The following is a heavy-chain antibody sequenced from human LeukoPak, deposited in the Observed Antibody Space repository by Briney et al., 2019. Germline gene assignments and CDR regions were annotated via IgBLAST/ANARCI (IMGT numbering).Heavy chain of an antibody. CDR2: IKQDGSEK. D-gene: IGHD3-22*01. V-gene: IGHV3-7*01. CDR1: GFTFSSYW. CDR3: ARDMSSGYYPYYYYYYGMDV. Sequence: GGSLRLSCAASGFTFSSYWMSWVRQAPGKGLEWVANIKQDGSEKYYVDSVKGRFTISRDNAKNSLYLQMNSLRAEDTAVYYCARDMSSGYYPYYYYYYGMDVWGQGTTVTVSS. J-gene: IGHJ6*02.